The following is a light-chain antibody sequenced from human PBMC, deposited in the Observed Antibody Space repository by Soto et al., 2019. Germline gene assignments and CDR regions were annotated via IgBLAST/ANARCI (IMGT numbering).Light chain of an antibody. Sequence: IVMTQSPLSSAVIVGQPASISCWSSQSLVDSDGNTYLSWLHQRPGQPPRLLIYKVSSRLSVVPDRFSGSGAWTYFTLRISRVEAEDVGLFYCMQATVFPWTFGQGTRVEIK. J-gene: IGKJ1*01. CDR2: KVS. V-gene: IGKV2-24*01. CDR3: MQATVFPWT. CDR1: QSLVDSDGNTY.